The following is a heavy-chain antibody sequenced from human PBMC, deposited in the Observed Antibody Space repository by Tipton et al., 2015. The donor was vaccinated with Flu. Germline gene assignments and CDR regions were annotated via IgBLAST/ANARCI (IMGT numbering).Heavy chain of an antibody. CDR1: GGSFSSHY. V-gene: IGHV4-34*01. J-gene: IGHJ3*02. D-gene: IGHD2-15*01. CDR3: AAHCSGGSCSHAFDI. CDR2: INPSGST. Sequence: TPSLTCAVYGGSFSSHYWSWIRQPPGKGLEWIGEINPSGSTNYNPSLKSRVTISGDTSKNQVSLKLSSVTAADTAVYYCAAHCSGGSCSHAFDIWGQGTMVTVSS.